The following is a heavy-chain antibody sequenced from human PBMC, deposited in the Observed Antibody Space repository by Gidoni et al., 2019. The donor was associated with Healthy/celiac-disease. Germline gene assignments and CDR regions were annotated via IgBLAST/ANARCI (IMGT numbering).Heavy chain of an antibody. V-gene: IGHV3-33*01. CDR2: IWYDGSNK. J-gene: IGHJ4*02. D-gene: IGHD3-16*01. CDR1: GFPFSSYG. Sequence: QVQLVESGGGVVQPGRSLRLSCAASGFPFSSYGMHWVRQAPGKGLEWVAVIWYDGSNKYYADSVKGRFTISRDNSKNTLYLQMNSLRAEDTAVYYCARDAATIGGGSFDYWGQGTLVTVSS. CDR3: ARDAATIGGGSFDY.